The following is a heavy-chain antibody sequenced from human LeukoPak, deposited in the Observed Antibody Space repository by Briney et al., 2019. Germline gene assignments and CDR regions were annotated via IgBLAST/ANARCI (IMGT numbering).Heavy chain of an antibody. CDR3: ARAYVDTAMVYYYYGMDV. Sequence: ASVKVSCKASGYTFTGYYMHWVRQAPGQGLDWMGWINPNSGGTNYAQKFQGRVTMSRDTSISTAYMELRRLRSDDTAVYYCARAYVDTAMVYYYYGMDVWGQGTTVTVSS. V-gene: IGHV1-2*02. CDR1: GYTFTGYY. J-gene: IGHJ6*02. D-gene: IGHD5-18*01. CDR2: INPNSGGT.